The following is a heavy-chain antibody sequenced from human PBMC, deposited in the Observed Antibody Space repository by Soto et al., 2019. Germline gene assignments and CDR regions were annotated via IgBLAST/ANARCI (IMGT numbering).Heavy chain of an antibody. V-gene: IGHV1-2*04. D-gene: IGHD2-2*01. J-gene: IGHJ3*02. CDR1: GYTFTGYY. CDR2: INPNSGGT. CDR3: ERAHLNIVVVPAARWFGAFGI. Sequence: ASPKVSCKASGYTFTGYYMNWVRKAHGQGLEWMGWINPNSGGTNYAQKFQGWVTMTRDTSISKAYMELSRLRSDDTAVYYCERAHLNIVVVPAARWFGAFGIWG.